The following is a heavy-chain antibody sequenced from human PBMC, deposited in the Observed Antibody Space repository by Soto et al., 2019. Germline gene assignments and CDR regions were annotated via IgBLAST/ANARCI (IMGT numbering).Heavy chain of an antibody. V-gene: IGHV3-21*01. CDR1: GFNFGAFG. Sequence: GGSLRLSCGASGFNFGAFGMNWVRQAPGKGLEWVSSITLSSSYIYYADSVKGRFTVSRDNTKNSLYLDMKSLTVDDTAVYYCARDMKSVRFWGTNGFDPWGQGTLVTVSS. CDR3: ARDMKSVRFWGTNGFDP. J-gene: IGHJ5*02. D-gene: IGHD3-16*01. CDR2: ITLSSSYI.